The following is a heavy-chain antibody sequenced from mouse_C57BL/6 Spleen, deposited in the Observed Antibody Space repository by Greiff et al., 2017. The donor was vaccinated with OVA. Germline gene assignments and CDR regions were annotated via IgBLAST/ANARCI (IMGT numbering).Heavy chain of an antibody. J-gene: IGHJ2*01. CDR3: ARLSTTVDSFYFDY. Sequence: VQLQQSGAELVKPGASVKISCKASGYAFSSYWMNWVKQRPGKGLEWIGQIYPGDGDTNYNGKFKGKATLTADKSSSTAYMQLSSLTSEDSAVYFCARLSTTVDSFYFDYWGQGTTLTVSS. D-gene: IGHD1-1*01. CDR1: GYAFSSYW. CDR2: IYPGDGDT. V-gene: IGHV1-80*01.